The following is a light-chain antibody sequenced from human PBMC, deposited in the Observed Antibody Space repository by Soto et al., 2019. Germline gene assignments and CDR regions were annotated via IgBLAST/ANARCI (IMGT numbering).Light chain of an antibody. CDR3: QQYGSSPPRWT. CDR1: QGISNY. CDR2: AAS. Sequence: DIQMTQSPSSLSASVGDRVTITCRASQGISNYLAWYQQKPGKVPKLLIFAASTLHSGVPSRFSGSGSGTDFTLTISRLEPEDFAVYYCQQYGSSPPRWTFGQGTKVDIK. J-gene: IGKJ1*01. V-gene: IGKV1-27*01.